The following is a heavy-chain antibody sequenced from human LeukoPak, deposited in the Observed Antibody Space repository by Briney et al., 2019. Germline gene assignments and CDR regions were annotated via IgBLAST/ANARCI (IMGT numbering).Heavy chain of an antibody. V-gene: IGHV3-7*01. CDR2: IKRDGSEK. D-gene: IGHD1-26*01. CDR1: GFTFSTYW. CDR3: ARDSSGNLDY. J-gene: IGHJ4*02. Sequence: GGSLRLSCAASGFTFSTYWMARVRQAPGKGPEWVANIKRDGSEKYYVESVKGRFTISRDNAKNSLFLQMNSLTAEDTSIYYCARDSSGNLDYWGQGALVTVSS.